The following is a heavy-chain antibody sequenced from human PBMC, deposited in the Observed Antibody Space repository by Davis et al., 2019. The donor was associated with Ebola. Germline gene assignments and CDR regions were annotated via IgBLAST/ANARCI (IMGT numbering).Heavy chain of an antibody. CDR3: ASPASPDYYYGMDV. V-gene: IGHV3-23*01. CDR2: IGARGGTT. J-gene: IGHJ6*02. Sequence: GESLKISCEASGFTFSLYAMSWVRQAPGKGLEWVSAIGARGGTTYYADSVKGRFTISRDNAKNSLNLQMNSLRAEDTAVYYCASPASPDYYYGMDVWGQGTTVTVSS. CDR1: GFTFSLYA.